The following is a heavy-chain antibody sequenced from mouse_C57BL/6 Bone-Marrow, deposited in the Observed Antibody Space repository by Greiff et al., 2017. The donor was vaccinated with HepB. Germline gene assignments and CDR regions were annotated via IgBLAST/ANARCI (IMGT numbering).Heavy chain of an antibody. CDR1: GYTFTSYW. Sequence: QVQLQQPGAELVKPGASVKMSCKASGYTFTSYWITWVKQRPGQGLEWIGDIYPGSGSTNYNEKFKSKATLTVDTSSSTAYMQLSSLTSEDSAVYYCARGGNRYWYFDVWGTGTTVTVSS. V-gene: IGHV1-55*01. CDR3: ARGGNRYWYFDV. CDR2: IYPGSGST. D-gene: IGHD2-1*01. J-gene: IGHJ1*03.